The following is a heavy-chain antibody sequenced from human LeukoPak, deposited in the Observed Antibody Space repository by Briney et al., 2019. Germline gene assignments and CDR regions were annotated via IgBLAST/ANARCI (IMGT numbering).Heavy chain of an antibody. D-gene: IGHD4-17*01. CDR3: ARGAYGDYAGYYYYYGMDV. V-gene: IGHV1-69*04. J-gene: IGHJ6*02. CDR1: GGTFSSYA. Sequence: GSSVKVSCKASGGTFSSYAISWVRQAPGQGLEWMGRIIPILDIANYAQKFQGRVTITADKSTSTAYMELSSLRSEDTAVYYCARGAYGDYAGYYYYYGMDVWGQGTTVTVSS. CDR2: IIPILDIA.